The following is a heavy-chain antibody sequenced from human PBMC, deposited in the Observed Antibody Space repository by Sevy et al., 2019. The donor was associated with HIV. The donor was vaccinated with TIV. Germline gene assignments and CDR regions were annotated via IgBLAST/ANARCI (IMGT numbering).Heavy chain of an antibody. CDR2: LFYSGST. J-gene: IGHJ4*02. CDR1: GGSVSTDSYY. Sequence: SETLSLTCTVSGGSVSTDSYYWSWIWQPPGKGLEWIGYLFYSGSTSYNPSLKSRVTISLDTSKNQFSLKLSSVTAADTAVYYCARCRSPYGDYATGSFDYWGQGALVTVSS. CDR3: ARCRSPYGDYATGSFDY. D-gene: IGHD4-17*01. V-gene: IGHV4-61*01.